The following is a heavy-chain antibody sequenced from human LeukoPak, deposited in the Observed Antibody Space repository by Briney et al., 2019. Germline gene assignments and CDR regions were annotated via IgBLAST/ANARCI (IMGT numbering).Heavy chain of an antibody. CDR3: AKVRRVDWFGESCYMDV. Sequence: GGSLRLSCAASGFTFTSYAMSWVRQAPGKGLEWVAFIRYDGSNKYYADSVKGRFTISRDNSKNTLYLQMNSLRAEDTAVYYCAKVRRVDWFGESCYMDVWGKGTTVTISS. CDR1: GFTFTSYA. D-gene: IGHD3-10*01. CDR2: IRYDGSNK. J-gene: IGHJ6*03. V-gene: IGHV3-30*02.